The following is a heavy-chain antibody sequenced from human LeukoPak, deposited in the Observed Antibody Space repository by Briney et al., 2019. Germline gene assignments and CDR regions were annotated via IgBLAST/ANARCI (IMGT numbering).Heavy chain of an antibody. V-gene: IGHV4-61*02. CDR1: GDSISSGSYY. J-gene: IGHJ4*02. Sequence: SQTLSLTCTVSGDSISSGSYYWSWIRQPAGKGLEWIGRIYTSGSTNYNPSLKSRVTISVDTSKNQFSLKLSSVTAADTAVYYCAREEYYSDNSGYYPDFWGQGTLVTVSS. D-gene: IGHD3-22*01. CDR2: IYTSGST. CDR3: AREEYYSDNSGYYPDF.